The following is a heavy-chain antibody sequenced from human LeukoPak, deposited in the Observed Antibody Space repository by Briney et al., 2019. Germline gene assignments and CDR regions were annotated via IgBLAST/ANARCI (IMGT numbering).Heavy chain of an antibody. J-gene: IGHJ4*02. CDR1: GGSISSYY. CDR2: IYYSGST. CDR3: ARDIDATGHFDY. Sequence: SETLSLTCTVSGGSISSYYWSWIRQPPGKGLEWIGYIYYSGSTNYNPSLKSRVTISVDTSKNQFSLKLSSVTAADTAVYYCARDIDATGHFDYWGQGTLVTVSS. V-gene: IGHV4-59*12. D-gene: IGHD2-15*01.